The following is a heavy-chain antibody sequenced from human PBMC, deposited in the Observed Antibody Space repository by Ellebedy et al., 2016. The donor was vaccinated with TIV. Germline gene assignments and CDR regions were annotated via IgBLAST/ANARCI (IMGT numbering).Heavy chain of an antibody. CDR3: AKGSSSGYNYDRVGFAY. CDR2: ISADGSST. CDR1: GFTFSAFA. J-gene: IGHJ4*02. D-gene: IGHD3-22*01. V-gene: IGHV3-23*01. Sequence: GGSLRLSCAASGFTFSAFAMHWVRQAPGKGLEWVSVISADGSSTYYGDSVKGRFTISRDNSKNTLFLQMNSLRAEDTAVYYCAKGSSSGYNYDRVGFAYWGQGILVTVSS.